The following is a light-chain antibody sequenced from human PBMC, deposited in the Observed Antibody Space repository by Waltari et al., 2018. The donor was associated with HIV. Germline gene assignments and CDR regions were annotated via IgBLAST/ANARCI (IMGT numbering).Light chain of an antibody. Sequence: SYVLTQPPSVSVAPGQTARLTCGGKNIARYSVHWYQQKPGQAPVLGVYDDADRPARLPGRFSGSNSWNTATRTVSRVEAGDEAVYCCQVWDGSSDPGVFGSGTKVSVL. CDR3: QVWDGSSDPGV. CDR1: NIARYS. V-gene: IGLV3-21*02. CDR2: DDA. J-gene: IGLJ1*01.